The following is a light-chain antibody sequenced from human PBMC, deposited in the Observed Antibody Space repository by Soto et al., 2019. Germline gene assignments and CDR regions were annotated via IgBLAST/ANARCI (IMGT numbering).Light chain of an antibody. CDR1: SSDVGSYNL. CDR3: CSYAGSSTLV. J-gene: IGLJ2*01. Sequence: QSVLTQPASVSGSPGQSITISCTGSSSDVGSYNLVSWYQHHPGKAPQLMIYEGSKRPSGVSNRFSGSKSGNTASLTISGLHTEDEADYYCCSYAGSSTLVFGGGTQLTVL. CDR2: EGS. V-gene: IGLV2-23*01.